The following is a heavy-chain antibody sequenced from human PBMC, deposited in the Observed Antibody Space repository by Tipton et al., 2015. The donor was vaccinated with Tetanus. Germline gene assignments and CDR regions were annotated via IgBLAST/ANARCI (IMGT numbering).Heavy chain of an antibody. J-gene: IGHJ6*02. D-gene: IGHD6-19*01. CDR2: INPSGGST. V-gene: IGHV1-46*01. Sequence: QLVQSGAEVKKPGASVKVSCKASGYTFTSHYMHWVRQAPGQGLEWMGIINPSGGSTSYAQKFQGRVTMTRDTSTSTVYMELSSLRSEDTAVYYCARAIAVAGDGMDVWGQGTTVTVSS. CDR1: GYTFTSHY. CDR3: ARAIAVAGDGMDV.